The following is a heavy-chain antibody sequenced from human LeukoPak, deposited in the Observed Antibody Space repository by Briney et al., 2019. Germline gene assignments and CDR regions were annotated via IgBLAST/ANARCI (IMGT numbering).Heavy chain of an antibody. V-gene: IGHV3-30*04. CDR1: GFTFSSYV. J-gene: IGHJ4*02. CDR2: ISYDGSNE. Sequence: PWGSLRLSCAASGFTFSSYVMHWVRQAPGKGLEWVAIISYDGSNEYYADSVKGRFTISRDNSKNTLYLQMNSLRAEDTAVYYCARLREIPVFGVVTKSTSYFDYWGQGTLVTVSS. D-gene: IGHD3-3*01. CDR3: ARLREIPVFGVVTKSTSYFDY.